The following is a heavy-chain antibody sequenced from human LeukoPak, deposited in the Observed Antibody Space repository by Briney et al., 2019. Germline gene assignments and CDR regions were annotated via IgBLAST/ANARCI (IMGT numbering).Heavy chain of an antibody. J-gene: IGHJ4*02. Sequence: TGGSLRLSCAASGFTFSSYGMHWVRQAPGKGLEWVTVISSDGSNKYYADSVKGRFTTSRDKFKNTLYLQMNSLRPQDTAVYYCAKVALLGGGYYRREIDYWGQGTLVTVSS. CDR1: GFTFSSYG. D-gene: IGHD3-3*01. CDR2: ISSDGSNK. V-gene: IGHV3-30*18. CDR3: AKVALLGGGYYRREIDY.